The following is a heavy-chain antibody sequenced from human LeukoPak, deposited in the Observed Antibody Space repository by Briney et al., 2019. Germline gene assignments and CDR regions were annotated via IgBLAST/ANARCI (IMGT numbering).Heavy chain of an antibody. CDR2: IKQDGSEK. CDR3: ARDKIVGATYFDY. CDR1: GFTFSSYW. J-gene: IGHJ4*02. D-gene: IGHD1-26*01. Sequence: GGSLRLSCAASGFTFSSYWMSWVRQAPGKGLEWVANIKQDGSEKYYVDSVKGRFTISRDNAKNSLYLQMNSLRAEDTAVYYCARDKIVGATYFDYWGQGTLVTVSS. V-gene: IGHV3-7*01.